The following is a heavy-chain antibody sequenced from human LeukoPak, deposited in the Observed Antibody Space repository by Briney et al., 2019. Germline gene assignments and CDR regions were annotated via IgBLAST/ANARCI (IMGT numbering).Heavy chain of an antibody. V-gene: IGHV1-69*06. CDR3: ARGGPPVWFGESAMENWFDP. Sequence: ASVKVSCKASGGTFSSYAISWVRQAPGQGLEWMGGIIPIFGTANYAQKFQGRVTITADKSTSTAYMELSSLRSEDTAVYYCARGGPPVWFGESAMENWFDPWGQGTLVTVSS. D-gene: IGHD3-10*01. CDR1: GGTFSSYA. J-gene: IGHJ5*02. CDR2: IIPIFGTA.